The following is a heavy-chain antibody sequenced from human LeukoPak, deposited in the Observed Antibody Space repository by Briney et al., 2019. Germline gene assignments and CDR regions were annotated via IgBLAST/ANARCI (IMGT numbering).Heavy chain of an antibody. J-gene: IGHJ4*02. CDR2: ISAYNGNT. V-gene: IGHV1-18*01. D-gene: IGHD1-20*01. CDR1: GYTFTSYG. Sequence: ASVKVSCKASGYTFTSYGISWVRQAPGQGLEWMGWISAYNGNTNYAQKLQGRVTMTTDTSTSTAYMELSSLRSEDTAVYYCARGSFNWNAFDYWGQGTLVTVSS. CDR3: ARGSFNWNAFDY.